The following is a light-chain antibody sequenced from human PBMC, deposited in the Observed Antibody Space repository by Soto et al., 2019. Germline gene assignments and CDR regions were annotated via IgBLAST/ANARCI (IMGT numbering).Light chain of an antibody. CDR3: QQDGISPVYT. J-gene: IGKJ2*01. CDR1: QSVSSNY. V-gene: IGKV3-20*01. CDR2: CGS. Sequence: VVVTQSPGTLSLSPGERATLACRAIQSVSSNYLAWYQQKPGQAPRLLIYCGSSRATGIPDRFSGGGSGTDFTLTISRLEPEDVAVYCCLCQQDGISPVYTFGQGTKLEIK.